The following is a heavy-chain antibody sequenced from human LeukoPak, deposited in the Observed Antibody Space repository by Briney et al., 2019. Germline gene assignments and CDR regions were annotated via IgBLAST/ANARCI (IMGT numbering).Heavy chain of an antibody. CDR2: IYSGGST. V-gene: IGHV3-53*01. D-gene: IGHD3-22*01. J-gene: IGHJ4*02. CDR3: AREYYYDSSGYGSFGY. CDR1: EFTVSSNY. Sequence: GGSLRLSCAASEFTVSSNYMSWVRQAPGKGLEWVSVIYSGGSTYYADSVKGRFTISRDNSKNTLYLQMNSLRAEDTAVYYCAREYYYDSSGYGSFGYWGQGTLVTVSS.